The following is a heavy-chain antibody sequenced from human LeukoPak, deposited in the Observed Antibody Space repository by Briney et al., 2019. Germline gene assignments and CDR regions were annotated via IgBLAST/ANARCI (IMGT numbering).Heavy chain of an antibody. CDR2: ISYDGKNK. D-gene: IGHD2-21*02. J-gene: IGHJ4*02. Sequence: GGSLTLTCAASGFTFSNYGIHWVRQAPGKGLEWVAAISYDGKNKHYTDSVKGRFTLSRDNSKNTLYLQMTSLRGDDTAVCYCAKRGDFTGTDCYYFDYWGQGTSVTVSS. V-gene: IGHV3-30*18. CDR3: AKRGDFTGTDCYYFDY. CDR1: GFTFSNYG.